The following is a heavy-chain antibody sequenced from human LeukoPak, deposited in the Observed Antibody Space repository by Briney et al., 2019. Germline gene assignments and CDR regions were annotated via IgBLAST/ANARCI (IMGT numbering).Heavy chain of an antibody. CDR2: IYPGDSDT. V-gene: IGHV5-51*01. CDR3: ARLARAYSYGPNWFDP. CDR1: GYSFTSYW. D-gene: IGHD5-18*01. J-gene: IGHJ5*02. Sequence: GESLKISCKGSGYSFTSYWIGWVRQMPGQGLEWMGIIYPGDSDTRYSPSFQGQVTISADKSISTAYLQWSSLKTSDTAMYYCARLARAYSYGPNWFDPWGQGTLVTVSS.